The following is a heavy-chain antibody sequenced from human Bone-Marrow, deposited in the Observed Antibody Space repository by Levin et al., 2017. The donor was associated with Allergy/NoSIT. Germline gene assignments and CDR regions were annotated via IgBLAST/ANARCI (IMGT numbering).Heavy chain of an antibody. CDR1: GSSFNYYY. CDR3: SATYYYGMDV. CDR2: INPDSGDT. J-gene: IGHJ6*02. V-gene: IGHV1-2*02. Sequence: PGGSLRLSCKASGSSFNYYYIPFVLHSPLQGLEWMGWINPDSGDTNYAPKFQARVTMTRDTSITTAYMELRRLTYDDTAVYFCSATYYYGMDVWGRGTTVTVS.